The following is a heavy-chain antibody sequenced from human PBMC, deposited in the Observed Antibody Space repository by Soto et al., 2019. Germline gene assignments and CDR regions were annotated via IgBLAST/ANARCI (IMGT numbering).Heavy chain of an antibody. J-gene: IGHJ6*02. Sequence: QVQLQESGPGLVKPSQTLTLTCTVSGGSISSGDYYWSWIRQPQGKGLEWIGYIYYSGSTYYNPSLKSRVTISVDTSMNQFSLKLSSVTAADTAVYYCAKEPVSITIFGVNGMDVWGQGTTVTVSS. CDR3: AKEPVSITIFGVNGMDV. CDR1: GGSISSGDYY. D-gene: IGHD3-3*01. CDR2: IYYSGST. V-gene: IGHV4-30-4*01.